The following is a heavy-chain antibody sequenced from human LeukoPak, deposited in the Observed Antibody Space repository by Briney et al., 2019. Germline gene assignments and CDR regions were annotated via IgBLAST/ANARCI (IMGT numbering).Heavy chain of an antibody. CDR2: ISYDGSNK. CDR3: AREGYYDFWSGYEYYFDY. J-gene: IGHJ4*02. D-gene: IGHD3-3*01. CDR1: GFTFSSYA. Sequence: GRSLRLSCAASGFTFSSYAMHWDRQAPGKGLEWVAVISYDGSNKYYADSVKGRFTISRDNSKNTLYLQMNSLRAEDTAVYYCAREGYYDFWSGYEYYFDYWGQGTLVTVSS. V-gene: IGHV3-30*04.